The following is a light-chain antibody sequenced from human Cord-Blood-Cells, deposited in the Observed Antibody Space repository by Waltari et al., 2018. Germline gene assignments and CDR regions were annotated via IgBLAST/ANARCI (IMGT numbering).Light chain of an antibody. V-gene: IGLV2-8*01. J-gene: IGLJ2*01. CDR1: SSDVGGYNS. Sequence: QSALTQPPSASGSPGQSVTISCTATSSDVGGYNSVSWYQQHPGKAPKLMIYEVSKRPAGVPDRFSGSKSGNTASLTVSGLQAEDEADYYCSSYAGSNKVVFGGGTKLTVL. CDR2: EVS. CDR3: SSYAGSNKVV.